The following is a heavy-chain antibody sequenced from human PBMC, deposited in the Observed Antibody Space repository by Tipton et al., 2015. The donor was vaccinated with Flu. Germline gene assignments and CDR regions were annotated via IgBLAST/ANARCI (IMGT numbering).Heavy chain of an antibody. Sequence: TLSLTCAVYGGSFSGYYWSWIRQPPGKGLEWIGEINHSGSTNYNPSLKSRVTISADTSKNQFSLKLSSVTAADTAVYYCAKVSSWYFFFDSWGQGTQVTVSS. CDR3: AKVSSWYFFFDS. CDR2: INHSGST. V-gene: IGHV4-34*01. D-gene: IGHD6-13*01. CDR1: GGSFSGYY. J-gene: IGHJ4*02.